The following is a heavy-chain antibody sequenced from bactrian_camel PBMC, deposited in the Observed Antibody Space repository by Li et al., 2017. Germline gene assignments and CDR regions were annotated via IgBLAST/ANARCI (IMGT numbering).Heavy chain of an antibody. J-gene: IGHJ4*01. Sequence: DVQLVESGGGLEQPGGSLRLSCATSGFTFSGCAMTWVRQAPGKGLEWVSGIVREAGDVTYYADSVKGRFAISRDNAKNTLYLQLNSLKTEDTAMYYCAKDWEGVVLGQGTQVTVS. V-gene: IGHV3S31*01. CDR2: IVREAGDVT. D-gene: IGHD1*01. CDR1: GFTFSGCA.